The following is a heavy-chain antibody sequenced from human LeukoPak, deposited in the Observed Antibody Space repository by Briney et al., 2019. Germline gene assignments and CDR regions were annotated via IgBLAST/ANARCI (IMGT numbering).Heavy chain of an antibody. CDR2: ISGSGGST. CDR3: AKLGGDGDYVDY. D-gene: IGHD2-21*02. V-gene: IGHV3-23*01. Sequence: PGGSLRLSCAASGFTFSSYAMSWVRQAPGKGLEWVSAISGSGGSTYYADSVKGRFTISRDNSKNTLYLQMNSLGAEDTAVYYCAKLGGDGDYVDYWGQGTLVTVSS. CDR1: GFTFSSYA. J-gene: IGHJ4*02.